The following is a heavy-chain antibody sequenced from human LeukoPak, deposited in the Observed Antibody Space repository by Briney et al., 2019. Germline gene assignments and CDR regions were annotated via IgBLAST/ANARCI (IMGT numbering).Heavy chain of an antibody. D-gene: IGHD2-2*01. CDR3: ARALSPYYFDY. Sequence: LRLSCVASGFTFSSNALTWIRQHPGKGLEWIGYISYSGSTYYTPSLKSRVSISVDTSKNQFSLKLSSVTAADTAVYYCARALSPYYFDYWGQGTLVTVSS. CDR1: GFTFSSNA. CDR2: ISYSGST. J-gene: IGHJ4*02. V-gene: IGHV4-31*02.